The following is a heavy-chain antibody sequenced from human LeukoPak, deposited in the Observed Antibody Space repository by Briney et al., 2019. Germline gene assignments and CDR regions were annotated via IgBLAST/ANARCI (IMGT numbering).Heavy chain of an antibody. Sequence: ASVKVSCKASGYTFTGYYMHWVRQAPGQGLEWMGRVNPNNGGTNYAQKFQGRVTMTRDASINTGYMELSRLRSDDTAVYYCATAPRYSSSRPPFDYWGQGTLVTVSS. J-gene: IGHJ4*02. V-gene: IGHV1-2*06. D-gene: IGHD6-13*01. CDR1: GYTFTGYY. CDR2: VNPNNGGT. CDR3: ATAPRYSSSRPPFDY.